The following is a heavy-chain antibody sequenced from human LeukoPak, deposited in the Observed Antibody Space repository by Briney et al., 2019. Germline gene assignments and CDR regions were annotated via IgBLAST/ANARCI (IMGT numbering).Heavy chain of an antibody. J-gene: IGHJ6*03. CDR1: GGSISSYY. D-gene: IGHD2-15*01. CDR3: ARDGHCSGGSCYSYYYYYYMDV. Sequence: PSEALSLTCTVSGGSISSYYWSWIRQPAGKGLEWIGRIYTSGSTNYNPSLKSRVTMSVDTSKNQFSLKLSSVSAADTAVYYCARDGHCSGGSCYSYYYYYYMDVWGKGTTVTVSS. CDR2: IYTSGST. V-gene: IGHV4-4*07.